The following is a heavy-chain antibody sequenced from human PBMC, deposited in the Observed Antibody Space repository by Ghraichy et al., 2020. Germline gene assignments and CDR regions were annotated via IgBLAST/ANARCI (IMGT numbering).Heavy chain of an antibody. Sequence: GGSLRLSCVASGFTFSAYAMHWVRQAPGRGLDWVGFIWFDGSNKDYADSVKGRFTISRDNSKNTVYLQMNNLRVEDTAVYYCAGDPPQGNWYLHLWGRGTLVNVSS. CDR1: GFTFSAYA. V-gene: IGHV3-33*01. CDR2: IWFDGSNK. J-gene: IGHJ2*01. CDR3: AGDPPQGNWYLHL.